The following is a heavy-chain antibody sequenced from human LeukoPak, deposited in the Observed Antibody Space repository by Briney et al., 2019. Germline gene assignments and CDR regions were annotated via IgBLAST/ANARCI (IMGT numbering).Heavy chain of an antibody. CDR3: AHRRREGTVTTGFDY. J-gene: IGHJ4*02. V-gene: IGHV2-5*01. CDR1: GFSLRTSGVG. D-gene: IGHD4-17*01. Sequence: SGPTLVNPTQTLTLTCTFSGFSLRTSGVGVGWIRQPPGKALEWLALIYWNDDKRYSPSLKSRVTITKDTSKNQVVLTMTNMDPVDTATYYCAHRRREGTVTTGFDYWGQGTLVTASS. CDR2: IYWNDDK.